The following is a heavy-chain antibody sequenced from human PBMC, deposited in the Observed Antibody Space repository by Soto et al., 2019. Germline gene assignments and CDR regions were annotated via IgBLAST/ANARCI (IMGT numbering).Heavy chain of an antibody. CDR2: ISSSGSTI. J-gene: IGHJ1*01. CDR3: ARGRGIVVVPAAMTDFQQ. D-gene: IGHD2-2*01. Sequence: QVQLVESGGGLVKPGGSLRLSCAASGFTFSDYYMSWIRQAPGKGLEWVSYISSSGSTIYYGDSVKGRVTISRDNAKNSLYLQMNSLRAEDTAVYYCARGRGIVVVPAAMTDFQQWGQGTLVTVSS. CDR1: GFTFSDYY. V-gene: IGHV3-11*01.